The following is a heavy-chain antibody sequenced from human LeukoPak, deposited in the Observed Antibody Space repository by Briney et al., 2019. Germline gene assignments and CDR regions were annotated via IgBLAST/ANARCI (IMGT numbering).Heavy chain of an antibody. Sequence: GGSLRLSCAASGFTFSSYSMNWVRQAPGKGLEWVSSISSSSSYIYYADSVKGRFTISRDNAKNSLYLQMNSLRAEDTAVYYCARDTYCSGGSWWGLGYYYYYGMDVWGQGTTVTVSS. CDR2: ISSSSSYI. V-gene: IGHV3-21*01. J-gene: IGHJ6*02. CDR3: ARDTYCSGGSWWGLGYYYYYGMDV. D-gene: IGHD2-15*01. CDR1: GFTFSSYS.